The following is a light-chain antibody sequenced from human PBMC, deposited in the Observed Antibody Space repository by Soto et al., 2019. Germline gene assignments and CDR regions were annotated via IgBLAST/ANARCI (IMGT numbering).Light chain of an antibody. CDR3: QQLKSYPLS. V-gene: IGKV1-9*01. Sequence: DIQLTQSPSFLSASVGDRVTITCRTSQDISSYLAWYQQKPGKAPQLLISAASTLQSGVPSRFSGSGSGTELTLTINSLQPEDFATYDCQQLKSYPLSFGGGTKVEI. CDR2: AAS. J-gene: IGKJ4*02. CDR1: QDISSY.